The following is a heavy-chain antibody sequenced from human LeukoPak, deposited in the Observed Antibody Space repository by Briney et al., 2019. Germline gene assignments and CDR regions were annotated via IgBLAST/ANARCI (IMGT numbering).Heavy chain of an antibody. CDR2: INHSGST. V-gene: IGHV4-34*01. Sequence: SETLSLTCAVYGGSFSGYYWSWIRQPPGKGLEWIGGINHSGSTNYNPSLRSRVTISVDTSKNQFSLKLSSVTAADTAVYYCARTSVVVPAAIPYYFDYWGQGTLVTVSS. CDR1: GGSFSGYY. CDR3: ARTSVVVPAAIPYYFDY. D-gene: IGHD2-2*02. J-gene: IGHJ4*02.